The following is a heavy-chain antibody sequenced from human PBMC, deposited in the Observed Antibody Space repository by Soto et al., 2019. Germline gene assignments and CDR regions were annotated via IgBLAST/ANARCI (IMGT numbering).Heavy chain of an antibody. V-gene: IGHV4-4*07. J-gene: IGHJ6*02. CDR3: ARVRIAARTGAYGMDV. CDR2: IYTSGST. Sequence: PSETVSLNCTVSGGSISSYYCSWIRQPAGKGLEWIGRIYTSGSTNYNPSLKSRVIMSVDTSKNQFSLKLSSVTAADTAVYYCARVRIAARTGAYGMDVWGQGTTVTVSS. CDR1: GGSISSYY. D-gene: IGHD6-6*01.